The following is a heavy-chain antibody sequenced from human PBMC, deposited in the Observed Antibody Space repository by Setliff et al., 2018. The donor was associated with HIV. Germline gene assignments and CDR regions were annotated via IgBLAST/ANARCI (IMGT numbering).Heavy chain of an antibody. CDR3: AREGGQGYSGSGSFYHRNFDL. D-gene: IGHD3-10*01. CDR2: INQSGNT. CDR1: GGSLSGYY. V-gene: IGHV4-34*01. Sequence: ETLSLTCAVSGGSLSGYYWSWVRQSPGRGLEWIGEINQSGNTNFNPSLKSRLIISVDTSESQFSLKLTSVTAADTALYYCAREGGQGYSGSGSFYHRNFDLWGRGTLVTAPQ. J-gene: IGHJ2*01.